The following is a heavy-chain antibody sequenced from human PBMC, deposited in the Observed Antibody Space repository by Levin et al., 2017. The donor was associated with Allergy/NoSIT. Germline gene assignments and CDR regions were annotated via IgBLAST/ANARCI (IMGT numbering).Heavy chain of an antibody. CDR2: IYYSGST. D-gene: IGHD3-22*01. J-gene: IGHJ6*02. CDR1: GGSISSGDYY. CDR3: ARDRIHYDSSGYYYSYGMDV. V-gene: IGHV4-30-4*01. Sequence: SETLSLTCTVSGGSISSGDYYWSWIRQPPGKGLEWIGYIYYSGSTYYNPSLKSRVTISVDTSKNQFSLKLSSVTAADTAVYYCARDRIHYDSSGYYYSYGMDVWGQGTTVTVSS.